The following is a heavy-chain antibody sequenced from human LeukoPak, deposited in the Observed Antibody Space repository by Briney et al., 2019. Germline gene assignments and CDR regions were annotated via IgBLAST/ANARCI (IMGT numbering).Heavy chain of an antibody. CDR2: INNSGST. D-gene: IGHD5-12*01. CDR3: ARVSGPATIDY. CDR1: GGSFSGYY. Sequence: SETLSLTCAVYGGSFSGYYWSWIRQPPGKGLEWIGEINNSGSTNYNPSLKSRVTISVDTSKNQFSLKLSSVTAADTAVYYCARVSGPATIDYWGQGTLVTVSS. V-gene: IGHV4-34*01. J-gene: IGHJ4*02.